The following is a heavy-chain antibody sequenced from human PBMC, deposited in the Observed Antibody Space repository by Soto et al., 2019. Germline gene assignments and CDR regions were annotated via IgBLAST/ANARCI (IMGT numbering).Heavy chain of an antibody. J-gene: IGHJ3*02. V-gene: IGHV1-18*01. D-gene: IGHD2-2*01. Sequence: ASVKVSCKASGYTFTSYGIGWVRQAPGQGLEWMGWISAYNGNTNYAQKLQGRVTMTTDTSTSTAYMELRSLRSDDTAVYYCARDPKLNIVVVPAAKKVAFDIWGQGTMVTVSS. CDR1: GYTFTSYG. CDR2: ISAYNGNT. CDR3: ARDPKLNIVVVPAAKKVAFDI.